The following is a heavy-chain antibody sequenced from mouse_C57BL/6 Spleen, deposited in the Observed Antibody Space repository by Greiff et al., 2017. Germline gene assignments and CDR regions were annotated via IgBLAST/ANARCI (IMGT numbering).Heavy chain of an antibody. Sequence: QVQLQQSGPELVKPGASVKISCKASGYAFSSSWMNWVKQRPGKGLEWIGRIYPGDGDTNYNGKFKGKATLTADKSSSTACMQLSSLTSEDSAVYFCAREDGYYVGVYYAMDYWGQGTSVTVSS. J-gene: IGHJ4*01. CDR2: IYPGDGDT. D-gene: IGHD2-3*01. CDR1: GYAFSSSW. CDR3: AREDGYYVGVYYAMDY. V-gene: IGHV1-82*01.